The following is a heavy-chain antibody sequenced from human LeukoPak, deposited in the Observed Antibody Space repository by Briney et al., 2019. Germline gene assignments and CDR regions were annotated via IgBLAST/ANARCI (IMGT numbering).Heavy chain of an antibody. J-gene: IGHJ4*02. D-gene: IGHD4-11*01. CDR1: GGSFSGYY. Sequence: SETLSLTCAVYGGSFSGYYWSWIRQPPGKGLEWIGEINHSGCTNYNPSLKSRVTISVDTSKNQFSLKLSSVTAADTAVYYCARAPRDYLHRSRGRYFDYWGQGTLVTVSS. CDR3: ARAPRDYLHRSRGRYFDY. V-gene: IGHV4-34*01. CDR2: INHSGCT.